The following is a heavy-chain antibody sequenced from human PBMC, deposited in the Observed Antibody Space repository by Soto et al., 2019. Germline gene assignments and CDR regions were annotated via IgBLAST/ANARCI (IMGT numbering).Heavy chain of an antibody. CDR2: ITTYNGNT. CDR1: RYIFTNYG. CDR3: ARALPGYGMDV. V-gene: IGHV1-18*01. J-gene: IGHJ6*02. Sequence: QVQLVQSGVEVREPGASVKVSCKAVRYIFTNYGVSWVRHAPGQGLEWMGWITTYNGNTEYAQKFQDRVTMTTDASKSTDDMELGSLRSDDTAIYYCARALPGYGMDVWGQGTTVNVPS.